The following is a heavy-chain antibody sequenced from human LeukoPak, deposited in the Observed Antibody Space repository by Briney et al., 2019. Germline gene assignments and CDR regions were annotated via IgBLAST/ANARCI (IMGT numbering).Heavy chain of an antibody. CDR1: GFTFSGFW. CDR3: ARDELSWYSSGWYGKLHYGMDV. Sequence: GGSLRLSCAASGFTFSGFWMSWVGQAPGKGLEWVANIKQDGREKYYVDSMKGRFTISRDNAKNSLYLQMNSLRAEDTAVYYCARDELSWYSSGWYGKLHYGMDVWGQGTTVTVSS. J-gene: IGHJ6*02. V-gene: IGHV3-7*01. CDR2: IKQDGREK. D-gene: IGHD6-19*01.